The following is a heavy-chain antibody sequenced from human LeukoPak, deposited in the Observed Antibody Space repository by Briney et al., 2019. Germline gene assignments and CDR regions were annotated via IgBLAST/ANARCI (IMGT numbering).Heavy chain of an antibody. CDR2: TYYRSKWHD. CDR3: ARDNHGVAGLY. J-gene: IGHJ4*02. D-gene: IGHD2-15*01. Sequence: SQTLSLTCAISGDXVSSSSATWNWIRQSPSIGLEWLGRTYYRSKWHDDHAVSVKSRITIRPDTSKNQFSLQLNSVTPEDTAVYYCARDNHGVAGLYWGQGTLVTVSS. V-gene: IGHV6-1*01. CDR1: GDXVSSSSAT.